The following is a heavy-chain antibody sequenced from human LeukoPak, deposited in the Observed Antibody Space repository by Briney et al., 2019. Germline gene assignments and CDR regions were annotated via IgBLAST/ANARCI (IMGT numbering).Heavy chain of an antibody. D-gene: IGHD2-2*02. V-gene: IGHV3-30*18. Sequence: GGSLRLSCAASGFTFSSYGMHWVRQAPGKGLEWVAVISYDGSNKYYADSVKGRFTISRDNSKNTLYLQMNSLRAEDTAVYYCAKDLWGEDCSSTSCYSHFYYYYMDVWGKGTTVTVSS. CDR2: ISYDGSNK. J-gene: IGHJ6*03. CDR3: AKDLWGEDCSSTSCYSHFYYYYMDV. CDR1: GFTFSSYG.